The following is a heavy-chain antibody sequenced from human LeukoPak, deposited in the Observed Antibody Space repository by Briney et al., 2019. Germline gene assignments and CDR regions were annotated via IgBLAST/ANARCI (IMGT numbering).Heavy chain of an antibody. J-gene: IGHJ6*03. CDR3: ARGRGPKTHYYYYYMDV. CDR2: INPNSGGT. Sequence: ASVKVSCKASGYTFTGYYMHWVRQAPGQGLEWMGWINPNSGGTNYAQKFQGRVTITADKSTSTAYMELSSLRSEDTAVYYCARGRGPKTHYYYYYMDVWGKGTTVTVSS. CDR1: GYTFTGYY. D-gene: IGHD3-10*01. V-gene: IGHV1-2*02.